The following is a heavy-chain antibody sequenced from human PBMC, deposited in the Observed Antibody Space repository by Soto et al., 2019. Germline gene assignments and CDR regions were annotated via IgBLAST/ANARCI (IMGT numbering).Heavy chain of an antibody. V-gene: IGHV1-18*01. J-gene: IGHJ4*02. CDR3: ARDLPPPDY. CDR2: ISAYSDNT. CDR1: GYRFSDYG. Sequence: ASVKVSCKTSGYRFSDYGINWVRQAPGQGLEWLGWISAYSDNTKYAQIVQGRVNMSTDRSSSTAYMELRSLRSDDTAVYYCARDLPPPDYWGQGTLVTVSS.